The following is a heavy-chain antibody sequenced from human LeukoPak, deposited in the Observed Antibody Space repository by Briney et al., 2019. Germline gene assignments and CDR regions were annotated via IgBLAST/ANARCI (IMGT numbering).Heavy chain of an antibody. CDR1: GGSISSYY. Sequence: SETLSLTCTVSGGSISSYYWSWIRQPPGKGLEWIGYIYYSGSTNYNPSLKSRVTISVDTSKNQFSLKMSSVTAADTAVYYCARLGGADDYWGQGTLVTVSS. J-gene: IGHJ4*02. V-gene: IGHV4-59*01. D-gene: IGHD1-26*01. CDR3: ARLGGADDY. CDR2: IYYSGST.